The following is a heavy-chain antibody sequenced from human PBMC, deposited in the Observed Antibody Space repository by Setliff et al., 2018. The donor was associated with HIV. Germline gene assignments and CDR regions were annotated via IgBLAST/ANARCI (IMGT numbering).Heavy chain of an antibody. CDR1: EQIFTSYT. CDR2: ITLKSGDT. V-gene: IGHV1-8*01. Sequence: GASVKVSCKASEQIFTSYTINWVRQAAGQRPEWLGWITLKSGDTGYVGKFQGRLSMSRDTSTSTAYMELNSLTSDDTAVYFCAGRLRSRFLLQGNSGPFEIWGQGTTVTLSS. CDR3: AGRLRSRFLLQGNSGPFEI. J-gene: IGHJ6*02. D-gene: IGHD1-1*01.